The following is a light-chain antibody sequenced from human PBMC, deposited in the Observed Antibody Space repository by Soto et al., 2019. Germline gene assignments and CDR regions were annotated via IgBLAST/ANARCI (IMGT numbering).Light chain of an antibody. CDR2: DAS. CDR3: QQYNSYSWT. J-gene: IGKJ1*01. Sequence: EIVLTQSPATLSLSPGERSTLSSRASQSVSNYLAWFQQKPGQAPRLLIYDASNRATGIPARFSGSGSGTDFTLTISSLEPEDFATYYCQQYNSYSWTFGQGTKVDIK. V-gene: IGKV3-11*01. CDR1: QSVSNY.